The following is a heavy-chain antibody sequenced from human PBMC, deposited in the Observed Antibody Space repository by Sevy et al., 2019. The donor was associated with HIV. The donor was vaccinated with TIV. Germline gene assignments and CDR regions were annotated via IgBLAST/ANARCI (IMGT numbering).Heavy chain of an antibody. V-gene: IGHV3-15*01. J-gene: IGHJ2*01. CDR2: SQSKSEGGTT. CDR3: TTMMRLYGDPNFWYFDL. Sequence: GGSLRLSCAASGFTFSNVWTSWVRQASGKGLEWVGRSQSKSEGGTTDYAAPVKGRFSISRDESSATLYLQMNSLKTEDTVVYYCTTMMRLYGDPNFWYFDLWGRGTLVTVSS. D-gene: IGHD4-17*01. CDR1: GFTFSNVW.